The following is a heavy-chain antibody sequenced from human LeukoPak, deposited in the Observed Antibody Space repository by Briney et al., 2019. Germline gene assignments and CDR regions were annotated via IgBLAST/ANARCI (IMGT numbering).Heavy chain of an antibody. CDR3: AKGFSWSSLYYFDY. V-gene: IGHV3-9*01. CDR2: ISWNSGSI. D-gene: IGHD1-26*01. Sequence: GRSLRLSCAASGFTFDDYAMHWVRHAPGKGLEWVSGISWNSGSIDYADSVKGRFTISRDNAKNSLYLQMNSLRAEDTALYYCAKGFSWSSLYYFDYWGQGTLVTVSS. CDR1: GFTFDDYA. J-gene: IGHJ4*02.